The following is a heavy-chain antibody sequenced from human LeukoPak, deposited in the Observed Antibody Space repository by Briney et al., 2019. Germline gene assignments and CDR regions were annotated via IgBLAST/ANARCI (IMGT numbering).Heavy chain of an antibody. D-gene: IGHD3-3*01. J-gene: IGHJ5*02. CDR1: GGSISSYH. CDR2: IYYSGST. V-gene: IGHV4-59*08. CDR3: ARHEPYYDFWSGYENWFDP. Sequence: SETLSLTCTVSGGSISSYHWSWIRQPPGKGLEWIGYIYYSGSTNYNPSLKSRVTLSVDTSKNQFSLKLSSVTAADTAVYYCARHEPYYDFWSGYENWFDPWGQGTLVTVSS.